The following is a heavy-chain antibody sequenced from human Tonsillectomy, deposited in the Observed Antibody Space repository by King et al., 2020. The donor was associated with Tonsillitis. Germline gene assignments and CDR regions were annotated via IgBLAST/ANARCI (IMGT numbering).Heavy chain of an antibody. Sequence: VQLVESGGGLVQPGGSLRLSCAASGFTFSSYAMSWVRQAPGKGLGWVSAISGSGGSTYDADSVKGRFTISRDNSKNTLNLQMNSLRAEDTAVYYCAKDVAVAGGVLYFDYWGQGTLVTVSS. CDR3: AKDVAVAGGVLYFDY. CDR1: GFTFSSYA. V-gene: IGHV3-23*04. J-gene: IGHJ4*02. CDR2: ISGSGGST. D-gene: IGHD6-19*01.